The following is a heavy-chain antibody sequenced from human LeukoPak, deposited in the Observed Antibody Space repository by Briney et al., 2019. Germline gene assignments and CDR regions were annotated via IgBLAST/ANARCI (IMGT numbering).Heavy chain of an antibody. Sequence: PGGSLRLSCAASGFTFSSYSMSWVRQAPGKGLEWVSGITVTGDTYYADSLKGRFTISRDNSRNTLYLQMNSLRADDTAVYYCAKVPVWQQLVGYWGQGTLVTVSS. D-gene: IGHD6-13*01. CDR1: GFTFSSYS. J-gene: IGHJ4*02. V-gene: IGHV3-23*01. CDR2: ITVTGDT. CDR3: AKVPVWQQLVGY.